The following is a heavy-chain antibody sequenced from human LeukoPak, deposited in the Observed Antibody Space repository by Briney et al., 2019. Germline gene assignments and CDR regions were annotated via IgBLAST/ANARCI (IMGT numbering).Heavy chain of an antibody. CDR2: ISWNSGSI. J-gene: IGHJ4*02. Sequence: GGSLRLSCAASGFTFDDYAMPWVRQAPGKGLEWVSGISWNSGSIGYADSVKGRFTISRDNAKNSLYLQMNSLRAEDTALYYCAKGHCSSTSCYKDYWGQGTLVTVSS. CDR3: AKGHCSSTSCYKDY. V-gene: IGHV3-9*01. D-gene: IGHD2-2*02. CDR1: GFTFDDYA.